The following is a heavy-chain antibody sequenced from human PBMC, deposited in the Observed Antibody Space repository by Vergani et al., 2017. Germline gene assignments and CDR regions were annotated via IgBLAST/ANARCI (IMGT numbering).Heavy chain of an antibody. CDR2: IYYSGST. D-gene: IGHD2-2*01. CDR3: AGPKGYQLVHVAFDI. CDR1: GGSISSSSHY. Sequence: QLQLQESGPGLVTPSETLSLTCTVSGGSISSSSHYWGWIRQPPGKGLEWIGSIYYSGSTYYNPSLKSRVTISVDTSKNQFSLKLSSVTAADTAVYYCAGPKGYQLVHVAFDIWGQGTMVTVSS. V-gene: IGHV4-39*01. J-gene: IGHJ3*02.